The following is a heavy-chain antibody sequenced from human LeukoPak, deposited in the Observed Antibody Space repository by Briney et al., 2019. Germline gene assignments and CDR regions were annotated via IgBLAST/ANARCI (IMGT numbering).Heavy chain of an antibody. V-gene: IGHV1-18*01. CDR2: ISAYNGNT. J-gene: IGHJ5*02. CDR3: ARSGYSSSWYHWFDP. D-gene: IGHD6-13*01. Sequence: ASVKVSCKASGYTFTCYGISWVRQAPGQGLEWMGWISAYNGNTNYAQKLQGRVTMTTDTSTSTAYMELRSLRSDDTAVYYCARSGYSSSWYHWFDPWGQGTLVTVSS. CDR1: GYTFTCYG.